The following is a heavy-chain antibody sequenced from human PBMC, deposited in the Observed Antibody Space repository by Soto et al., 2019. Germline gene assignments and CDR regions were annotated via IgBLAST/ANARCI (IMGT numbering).Heavy chain of an antibody. V-gene: IGHV1-69*01. Sequence: QVQLVQSGAEVKKPGSSVKVSCKASGGTFSSYSINWVRQAPGQGLEWMGVIIPIFGTANYAQKFQGRVTITADESTSTVYMELSSPRSEDTAVYYCARDGGRHSGGIDYWGQGTLVTVSS. CDR1: GGTFSSYS. CDR2: IIPIFGTA. CDR3: ARDGGRHSGGIDY. J-gene: IGHJ4*02. D-gene: IGHD1-26*01.